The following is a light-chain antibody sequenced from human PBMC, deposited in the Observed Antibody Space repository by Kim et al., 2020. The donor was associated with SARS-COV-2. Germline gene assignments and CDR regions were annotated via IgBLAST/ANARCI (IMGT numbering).Light chain of an antibody. V-gene: IGKV1-16*02. CDR1: RESRND. CDR3: QQYNNYPLT. Sequence: SAVGDDGATTCRASRESRNDLAGFQQKTGKTPESLIYAASRLQSRVPSKFSSSGSGTEFTLTISSLQQADFATYYCQQYNNYPLTFGAGTKVDIK. J-gene: IGKJ4*01. CDR2: AAS.